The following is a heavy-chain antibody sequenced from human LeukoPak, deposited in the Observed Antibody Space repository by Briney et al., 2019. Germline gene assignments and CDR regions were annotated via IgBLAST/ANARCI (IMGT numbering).Heavy chain of an antibody. D-gene: IGHD3-10*01. CDR3: AKGGWFGELFLFDY. J-gene: IGHJ4*02. Sequence: GGSLRLSCAASGFSFSSHAMSWVRQAPGKGLEWVSGISGSGGSTYYADSVKGRFTISRDNSKNTLYLKMNGLRAEDTALYYGAKGGWFGELFLFDYWGQGTLVTVSS. CDR1: GFSFSSHA. V-gene: IGHV3-23*01. CDR2: ISGSGGST.